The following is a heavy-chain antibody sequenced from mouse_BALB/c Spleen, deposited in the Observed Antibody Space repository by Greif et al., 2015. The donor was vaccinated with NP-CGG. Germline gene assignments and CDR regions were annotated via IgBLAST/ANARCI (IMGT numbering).Heavy chain of an antibody. CDR2: IDPANGNT. V-gene: IGHV14-3*02. CDR1: GFNVKDTY. Sequence: EVQLVESGAELVKPGASVKLSCTASGFNVKDTYMHWVKQRPEQGLEWIGRIDPANGNTKYDPKFQGKATITADTSSNTAYLQLSSLTSEDTAVYYCARGVRLPRYFDVWGAGTTVTVSS. CDR3: ARGVRLPRYFDV. J-gene: IGHJ1*01. D-gene: IGHD1-2*01.